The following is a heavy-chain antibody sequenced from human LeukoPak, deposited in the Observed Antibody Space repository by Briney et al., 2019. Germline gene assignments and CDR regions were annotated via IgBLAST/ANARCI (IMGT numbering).Heavy chain of an antibody. D-gene: IGHD2-2*01. Sequence: SETLSLTCAVYGGSFSGYYWSWIRQPPGKGLEWIGEINHSGSTNYNPSLKSRVTISVDTSKNQFSLKLSSVTAADTAVYYCARRHQLPDNWFDPWGQGTLVTVSS. CDR2: INHSGST. J-gene: IGHJ5*02. CDR3: ARRHQLPDNWFDP. V-gene: IGHV4-34*01. CDR1: GGSFSGYY.